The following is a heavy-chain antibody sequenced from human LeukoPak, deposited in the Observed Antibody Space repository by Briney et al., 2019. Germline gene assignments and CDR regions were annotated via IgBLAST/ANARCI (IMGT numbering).Heavy chain of an antibody. V-gene: IGHV3-21*01. CDR2: ISSSSNFI. CDR1: GFTFSSFG. J-gene: IGHJ4*02. CDR3: ARVLGSGSYLSFDY. Sequence: KPGGSLRLSCAASGFTFSSFGMNWVRQAPGKGLEWVSSISSSSNFIYYADSVKGRFTISRDNAKNSLYLQMNSLRAEDTAVYYCARVLGSGSYLSFDYWGQGTPVTVSS. D-gene: IGHD1-26*01.